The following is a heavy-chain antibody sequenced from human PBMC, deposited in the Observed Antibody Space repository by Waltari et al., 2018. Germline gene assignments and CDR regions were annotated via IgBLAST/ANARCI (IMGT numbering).Heavy chain of an antibody. Sequence: STNYNPSLKSRVTISVDTSKNQFSLKLSSVTAADTAVYYCARGYEECGGDCYPITRYYYYGMDVWGQGTTVTVSS. D-gene: IGHD2-21*02. V-gene: IGHV4-59*09. J-gene: IGHJ6*02. CDR2: ST. CDR3: ARGYEECGGDCYPITRYYYYGMDV.